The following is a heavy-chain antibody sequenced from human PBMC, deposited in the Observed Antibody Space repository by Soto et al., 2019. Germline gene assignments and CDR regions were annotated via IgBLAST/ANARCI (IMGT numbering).Heavy chain of an antibody. V-gene: IGHV3-23*01. CDR1: GFLFSSYA. D-gene: IGHD2-2*01. CDR2: ITGSGTST. J-gene: IGHJ6*02. CDR3: AMWGCSTTKCPVDYYGMED. Sequence: PGGSLRLSCAASGFLFSSYAMTWVRQAPGKGLEWISVITGSGTSTYYADSVKGRFTISRDNSKNTLYLQMNSLRAEDTAVYYSAMWGCSTTKCPVDYYGMEDWGQGTTVTVSS.